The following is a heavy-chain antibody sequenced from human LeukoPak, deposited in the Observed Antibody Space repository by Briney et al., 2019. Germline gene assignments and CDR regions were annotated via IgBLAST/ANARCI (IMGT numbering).Heavy chain of an antibody. D-gene: IGHD4-17*01. Sequence: ASVKVSCKASGYTFTSYGISWVRQAPGQGLEWMGWISAYNGNTNYAQKLQGRVTMTTDTSTSTAYMELRSLRSDDTAVYYCVIYTTESNWFDPWGQGTLVTVSS. CDR1: GYTFTSYG. J-gene: IGHJ5*02. CDR3: VIYTTESNWFDP. V-gene: IGHV1-18*01. CDR2: ISAYNGNT.